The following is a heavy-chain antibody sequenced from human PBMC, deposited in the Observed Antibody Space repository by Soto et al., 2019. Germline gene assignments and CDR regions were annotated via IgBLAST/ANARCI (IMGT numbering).Heavy chain of an antibody. Sequence: QVQLVESGGGVVQPGRSLRLSCAASGFTFSSYAMHWVRQAPGKGLEWVAVISYDGSNKYYADSVKCRFTISRDNSKNSLYLQTNSLRAEDTSVYYCARDPVPYYAILSGYYHNYYYYYGMDVWGQGTTVTVSS. V-gene: IGHV3-30-3*01. D-gene: IGHD3-9*01. CDR2: ISYDGSNK. CDR1: GFTFSSYA. J-gene: IGHJ6*02. CDR3: ARDPVPYYAILSGYYHNYYYYYGMDV.